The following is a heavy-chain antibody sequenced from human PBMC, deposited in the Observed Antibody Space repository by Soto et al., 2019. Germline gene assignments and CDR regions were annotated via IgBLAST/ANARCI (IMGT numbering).Heavy chain of an antibody. CDR1: GDTFTNYY. CDR2: VNPSGGHT. Sequence: QVQLMQSGAEVKKPGASVKVSCKASGDTFTNYYIHWVRQAPGQGLEWMGTVNPSGGHTTYSQNFPGKGAQNQDTAKGTPHNGATWLATGRPAGEFLSRRGHVVVVTAAFDYWGQGTLVTVSS. V-gene: IGHV1-46*01. D-gene: IGHD2-21*02. J-gene: IGHJ4*02. CDR3: SRRGHVVVVTAAFDY.